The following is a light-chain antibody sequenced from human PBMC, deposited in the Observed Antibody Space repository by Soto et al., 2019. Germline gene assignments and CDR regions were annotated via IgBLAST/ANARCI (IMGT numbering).Light chain of an antibody. J-gene: IGKJ2*01. Sequence: DIQMTQSPSSLSASVGDRVTITCQASQDITTYLNWFQQKPGKAPKLLIYGASNLETGVPSRFSGRGSGTDFTFAISSLQPEGIATYYCQQYDTIQYTFGQGTKLEIK. CDR2: GAS. V-gene: IGKV1-33*01. CDR1: QDITTY. CDR3: QQYDTIQYT.